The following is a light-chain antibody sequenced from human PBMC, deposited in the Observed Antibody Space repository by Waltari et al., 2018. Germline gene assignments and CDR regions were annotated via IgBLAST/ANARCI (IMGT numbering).Light chain of an antibody. CDR3: QSYDDSLSGWV. Sequence: QSVLTQPPSVSGAPGQRVTISCTGSSSNIGSGYDLHWYQQLPGTAPKLLIYGSVVRPSGVPDRFSASKSGTSAALAITGLQAEDEADYYCQSYDDSLSGWVFGGGTKVTVL. CDR1: SSNIGSGYD. CDR2: GSV. J-gene: IGLJ3*02. V-gene: IGLV1-40*01.